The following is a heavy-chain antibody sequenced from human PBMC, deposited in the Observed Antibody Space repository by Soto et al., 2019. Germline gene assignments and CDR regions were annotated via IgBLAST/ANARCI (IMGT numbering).Heavy chain of an antibody. CDR1: GFTFSTFW. D-gene: IGHD3-3*01. J-gene: IGHJ6*03. Sequence: GGSLRLSCAASGFTFSTFWMSWVRQAPGKGLEWVANIKQDGSEKYYVDSVKGRFTISRDNAKNSLYLQMNSLRAEDTAVYYCARRFRATIFGVVPRYYYYYYYMDVWGKGT. CDR2: IKQDGSEK. CDR3: ARRFRATIFGVVPRYYYYYYYMDV. V-gene: IGHV3-7*01.